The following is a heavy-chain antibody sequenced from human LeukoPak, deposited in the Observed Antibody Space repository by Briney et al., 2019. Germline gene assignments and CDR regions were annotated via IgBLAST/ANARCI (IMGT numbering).Heavy chain of an antibody. Sequence: GGSLRLSCAASGFTFSSYAMNWVRQAPGKGLDWFSAISGSAGNTYYADSVKGRFTISRDNSKNTLYLQMNSLRAEDTAVYYCAKSSAFGDLFRFDYWGQGTLVTVSS. CDR3: AKSSAFGDLFRFDY. V-gene: IGHV3-23*01. CDR1: GFTFSSYA. J-gene: IGHJ4*02. CDR2: ISGSAGNT. D-gene: IGHD3-10*01.